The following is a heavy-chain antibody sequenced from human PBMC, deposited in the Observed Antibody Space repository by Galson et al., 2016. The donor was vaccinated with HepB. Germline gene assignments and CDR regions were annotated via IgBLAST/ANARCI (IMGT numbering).Heavy chain of an antibody. Sequence: SVKVSCKASGYTFTSYAIHWVRQAPGQRLEWMGWINPGNGNTKYSQKFQGRVTITRDTSANTAYMELSSLRSEDTAVYYCARAIVVMPSANWFDPWGQGALVTVSS. J-gene: IGHJ5*02. D-gene: IGHD2-8*01. CDR2: INPGNGNT. V-gene: IGHV1-3*01. CDR3: ARAIVVMPSANWFDP. CDR1: GYTFTSYA.